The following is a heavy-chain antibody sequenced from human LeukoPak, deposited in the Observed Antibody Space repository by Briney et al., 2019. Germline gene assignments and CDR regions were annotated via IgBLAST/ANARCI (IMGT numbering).Heavy chain of an antibody. CDR2: VWYDGSNK. D-gene: IGHD6-19*01. CDR3: ARDRAVAGIDY. J-gene: IGHJ4*02. CDR1: GFTFSSYA. V-gene: IGHV3-33*01. Sequence: GRSLRLSCAASGFTFSSYAMHWVRQAPGKGLEWVAVVWYDGSNKCYADSVKGRFTISRDNAKNSLYLQMNSLRAEDTAVYYCARDRAVAGIDYWGQGTLVTVSS.